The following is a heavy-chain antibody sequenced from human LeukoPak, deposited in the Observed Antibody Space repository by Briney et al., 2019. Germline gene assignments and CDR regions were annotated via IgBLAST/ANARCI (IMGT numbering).Heavy chain of an antibody. CDR2: ISYDVSNK. Sequence: ARSLRLSCAASGFTFSSYSMHWVRQAPGKGLEWVAVISYDVSNKYYADSVKDPFTISRDNSKNTLYLQMNSLRAEDTAVYYCARETYYYGSGSLTYYFDYWGQGTLVTVSS. CDR3: ARETYYYGSGSLTYYFDY. J-gene: IGHJ4*02. CDR1: GFTFSSYS. V-gene: IGHV3-30*04. D-gene: IGHD3-10*01.